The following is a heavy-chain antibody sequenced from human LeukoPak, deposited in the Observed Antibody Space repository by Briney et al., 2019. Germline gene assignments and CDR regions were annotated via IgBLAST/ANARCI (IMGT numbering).Heavy chain of an antibody. CDR1: GFTFNRYN. CDR3: AKAQMEVYYYGSGSNYYYYYMDV. CDR2: ISTSSSYI. V-gene: IGHV3-21*01. J-gene: IGHJ6*03. D-gene: IGHD3-10*01. Sequence: GGSLRLSCAASGFTFNRYNMNWVRRAPGKGLEWVSSISTSSSYIYYADSVRGRFTISRDNAKNSLYLQMNSLRAEDTAVYYCAKAQMEVYYYGSGSNYYYYYMDVWGKGTTVTVSS.